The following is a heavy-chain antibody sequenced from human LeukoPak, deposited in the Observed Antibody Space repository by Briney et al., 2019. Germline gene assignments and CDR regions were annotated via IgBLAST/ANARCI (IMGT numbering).Heavy chain of an antibody. CDR2: IQQDGSEK. D-gene: IGHD2-15*01. CDR1: GFTFNYYW. Sequence: GGSLRLSCAASGFTFNYYWLTWVRQAPGKGLEWVANIQQDGSEKYYVDSVKGRFIISRDNAKNSLYLQMNSLRAEDTAVYYCAKKTRYCSGGSCYPPNGIYWGQGTMVTVSS. J-gene: IGHJ3*01. V-gene: IGHV3-7*03. CDR3: AKKTRYCSGGSCYPPNGIY.